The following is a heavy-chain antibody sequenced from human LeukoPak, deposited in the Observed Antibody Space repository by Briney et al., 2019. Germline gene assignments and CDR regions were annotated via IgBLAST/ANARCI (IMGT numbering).Heavy chain of an antibody. V-gene: IGHV3-23*01. J-gene: IGHJ4*02. CDR3: AKAIATVVTPGDY. D-gene: IGHD4-23*01. CDR1: GFTSVNYA. CDR2: ISGSGGST. Sequence: GGSLRLSCAATGFTSVNYAMSWVRQAPGKGLEWVSAISGSGGSTYYADSVKGRFTISRDNSKNTLYLQMNSLRAEDTAVYYCAKAIATVVTPGDYWGQGTLVTVSS.